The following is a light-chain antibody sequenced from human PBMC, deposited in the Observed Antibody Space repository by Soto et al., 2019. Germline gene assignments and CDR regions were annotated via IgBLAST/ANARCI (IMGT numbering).Light chain of an antibody. CDR3: QQYYTYSRT. CDR2: EAS. CDR1: QSISNW. J-gene: IGKJ1*01. V-gene: IGKV1-5*03. Sequence: DIQMTQSPSTLSASIGDRVTITCRASQSISNWLAWYQQKPGKAPKLLIYEASNLQRGVPSRFSGSGSGTEFTLTISSLQPDDFATFYCQQYYTYSRTFGQGTKVEIK.